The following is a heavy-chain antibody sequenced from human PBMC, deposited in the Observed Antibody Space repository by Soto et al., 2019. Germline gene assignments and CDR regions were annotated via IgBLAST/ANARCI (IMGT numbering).Heavy chain of an antibody. CDR1: GGSFSGFY. V-gene: IGHV4-34*01. J-gene: IGHJ6*02. CDR2: INHSGTT. CDR3: ARADRTLVTSYGLDV. D-gene: IGHD2-21*02. Sequence: PSETLSLTCAVSGGSFSGFYWTWIRQPPGEGLEWIGEINHSGTTNFNPSLRSRLIISLDSSKKHFSLKLTSMTAADAAVYYCARADRTLVTSYGLDVWGQGTTVTVSS.